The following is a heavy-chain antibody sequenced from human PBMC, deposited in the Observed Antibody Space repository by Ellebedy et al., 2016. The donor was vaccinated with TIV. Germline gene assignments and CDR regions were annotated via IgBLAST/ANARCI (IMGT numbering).Heavy chain of an antibody. V-gene: IGHV1-18*01. CDR2: IGAYNGNT. J-gene: IGHJ4*02. CDR3: ARSVMKVVTAAPLGY. D-gene: IGHD3-22*01. Sequence: AASVKVSCKASGYSLTSNGISWVRQAPGQGLEWMGWIGAYNGNTNYAQRFRDRVTMTRDTSISTAYMDLSRLTSDDTAVYYCARSVMKVVTAAPLGYWGQGTLVTVSS. CDR1: GYSLTSNG.